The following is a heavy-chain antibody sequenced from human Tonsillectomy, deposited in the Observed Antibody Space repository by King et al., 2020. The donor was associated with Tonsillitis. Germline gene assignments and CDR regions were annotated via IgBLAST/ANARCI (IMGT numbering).Heavy chain of an antibody. CDR1: GFTFSSYA. CDR3: AKVQINFVYSSGWYGMDV. D-gene: IGHD6-19*01. V-gene: IGHV3-23*04. J-gene: IGHJ6*02. Sequence: GQLVQSGGGLVQPGGSLRLSCAASGFTFSSYAMSWVRQAPGKGLEWVSAISGSGGSTYYADSVKGRFTISRDNSKNTLYLQMNSLRAEDTAVYYCAKVQINFVYSSGWYGMDVWGQGTTVTVSS. CDR2: ISGSGGST.